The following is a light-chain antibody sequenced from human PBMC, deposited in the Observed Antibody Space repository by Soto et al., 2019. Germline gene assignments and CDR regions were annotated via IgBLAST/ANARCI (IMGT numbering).Light chain of an antibody. Sequence: QSVLTQPASVSGSPGQSITISCTGTSSDVGGYNYVFWYQQHPGKAPKLMIYDVSNRPSGVSDRFSGSKSGNTASLTISGLQAEDEADYYCGSYTSSSTVVFGGGTKLTVL. V-gene: IGLV2-14*01. CDR1: SSDVGGYNY. CDR3: GSYTSSSTVV. J-gene: IGLJ2*01. CDR2: DVS.